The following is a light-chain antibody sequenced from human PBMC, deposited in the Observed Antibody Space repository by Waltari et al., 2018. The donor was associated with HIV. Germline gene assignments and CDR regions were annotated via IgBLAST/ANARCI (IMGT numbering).Light chain of an antibody. J-gene: IGLJ3*02. CDR1: SSDIGGYKY. V-gene: IGLV2-14*01. CDR2: GLS. Sequence: QSALTQPASVSGSPGQSITISCTGTSSDIGGYKYVSWYQQQPGKAPTHMISGLSTLPSGVSNRFSGSKSGNTASLTISGLQAEDEADYYCSSYTTSSTWVFGGGTKLTVL. CDR3: SSYTTSSTWV.